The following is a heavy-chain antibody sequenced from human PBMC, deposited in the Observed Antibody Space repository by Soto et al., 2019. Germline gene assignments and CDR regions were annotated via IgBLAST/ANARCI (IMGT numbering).Heavy chain of an antibody. CDR1: GGSISSGDYY. CDR2: IYYSGST. D-gene: IGHD1-26*01. V-gene: IGHV4-30-4*01. Sequence: SETLSLTCTVSGGSISSGDYYWSWIRQPPGKGLEWIGYIYYSGSTYYNPSLKSRVTISVDTSKNQFSLKLSSVTAADTAVYYCARGRIVGATRWFDPWGQGTLVTVSS. CDR3: ARGRIVGATRWFDP. J-gene: IGHJ5*02.